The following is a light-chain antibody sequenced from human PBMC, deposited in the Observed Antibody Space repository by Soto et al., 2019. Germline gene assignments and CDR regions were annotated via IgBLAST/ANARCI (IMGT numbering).Light chain of an antibody. Sequence: EFVLTQSPATLSLSPGERATLSCRASQGGTSYLAWYQQKPGQAPTLLIYYASNRAPGIPARFSGSGPGTDFTLTISSLEPEDFAVYYCQQRTNWQITFGQGTRLEIK. J-gene: IGKJ5*01. CDR3: QQRTNWQIT. V-gene: IGKV3D-11*01. CDR2: YAS. CDR1: QGGTSY.